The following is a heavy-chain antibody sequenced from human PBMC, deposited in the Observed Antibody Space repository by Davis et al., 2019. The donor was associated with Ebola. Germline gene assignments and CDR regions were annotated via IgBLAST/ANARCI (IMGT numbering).Heavy chain of an antibody. D-gene: IGHD4-23*01. CDR1: GGSITGYY. Sequence: PSETLSLTCTVSGGSITGYYWSWIRQPPGKGLEWIGYIYHSGSTNSNPSLKSRVTISVDTSKNQFSLKLSSVTAADTAVYYCARAYGSSSGYFDHWGQGTLVTVSS. J-gene: IGHJ4*02. CDR2: IYHSGST. V-gene: IGHV4-59*01. CDR3: ARAYGSSSGYFDH.